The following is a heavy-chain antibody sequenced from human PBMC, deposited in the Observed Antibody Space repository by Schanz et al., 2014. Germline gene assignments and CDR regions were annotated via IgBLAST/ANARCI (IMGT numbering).Heavy chain of an antibody. V-gene: IGHV3-23*01. CDR3: AKDGRLPYYGTGSDFDY. CDR1: GFTFSIYG. J-gene: IGHJ4*02. CDR2: MIGSGSSV. D-gene: IGHD3-22*01. Sequence: EVPLLESGGGLVQPGGSLRLSCAASGFTFSIYGMSWVRQAPGKGLEWVSRMIGSGSSVFYAGSVKGRFTISRDNSKNTVYLQMNSLRAGDTAVYYCAKDGRLPYYGTGSDFDYWGQGTLVAVSS.